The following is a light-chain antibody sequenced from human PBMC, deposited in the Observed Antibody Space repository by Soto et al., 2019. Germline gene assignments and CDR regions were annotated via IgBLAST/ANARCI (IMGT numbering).Light chain of an antibody. J-gene: IGKJ3*01. CDR2: GAF. CDR3: QQYGSSRS. V-gene: IGKV3-20*01. CDR1: QSVSSN. Sequence: EIVMTQSPVTLSVSPGERVTLSCRASQSVSSNLAWYQQKPGQAPSLLIYGAFTRATGIPARFSGSGSGTDFTLTISRLEPEDFAVYYCQQYGSSRSFGPGPKLHIK.